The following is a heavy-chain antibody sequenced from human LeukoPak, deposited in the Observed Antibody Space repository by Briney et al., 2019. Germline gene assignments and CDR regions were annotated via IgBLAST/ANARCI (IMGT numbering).Heavy chain of an antibody. CDR1: GGSISSSSYY. CDR3: ATSAFYGDYLGHY. V-gene: IGHV4-39*01. CDR2: IYYSGST. Sequence: SETLSLTCTVSGGSISSSSYYWGWIRQPPGKGLEWIGSIYYSGSTYYNPSLKSRVTISVDTSKNQFSLKLSSVTAADTAVYYCATSAFYGDYLGHYWGQGTLVTVSS. D-gene: IGHD4-17*01. J-gene: IGHJ4*02.